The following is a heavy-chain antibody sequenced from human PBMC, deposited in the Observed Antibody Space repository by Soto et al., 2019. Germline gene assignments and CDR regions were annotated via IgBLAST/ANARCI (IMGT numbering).Heavy chain of an antibody. Sequence: QVQLQESGPGLLKPSETLSFTCTVSGGSISGYYWNWIRQPPGKRLEWIGYIHSSGNTNYYPSLRSRVAISVDTAKNQFSLKLNSVTAADAAVYYCARGGINWNHGPSLFDYWSPGTMVTVSS. J-gene: IGHJ4*02. CDR3: ARGGINWNHGPSLFDY. D-gene: IGHD1-20*01. CDR2: IHSSGNT. CDR1: GGSISGYY. V-gene: IGHV4-59*01.